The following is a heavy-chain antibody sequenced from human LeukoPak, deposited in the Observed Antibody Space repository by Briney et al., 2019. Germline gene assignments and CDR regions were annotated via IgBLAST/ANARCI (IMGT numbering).Heavy chain of an antibody. CDR3: ARPSRRVAAAFPPYYFDY. V-gene: IGHV1-18*01. D-gene: IGHD6-13*01. Sequence: GASVKVSCKASGYTFTSYGISWVRQAPGQGLEWMGWISAYNGNTNYAQKLQGRVTMTTDTSTSTAYMELRSLRSDDTAVYYCARPSRRVAAAFPPYYFDYWGQGTLVTVSS. CDR1: GYTFTSYG. J-gene: IGHJ4*02. CDR2: ISAYNGNT.